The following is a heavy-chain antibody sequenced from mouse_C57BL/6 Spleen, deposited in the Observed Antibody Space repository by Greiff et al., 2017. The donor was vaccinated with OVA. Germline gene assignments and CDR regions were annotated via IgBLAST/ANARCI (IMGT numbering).Heavy chain of an antibody. CDR3: ARGPITTDYYAMDY. Sequence: QVQLQESGAELARPGASVKLSCKASGYTFTSYGISWVKQRTGQGLEWIGEIYPRSGNTYYNEKFKGKATLTADKSSSTAYMELRSLTSEDSAVYFCARGPITTDYYAMDYWGQGTSVTVSS. V-gene: IGHV1-81*01. J-gene: IGHJ4*01. D-gene: IGHD1-2*01. CDR1: GYTFTSYG. CDR2: IYPRSGNT.